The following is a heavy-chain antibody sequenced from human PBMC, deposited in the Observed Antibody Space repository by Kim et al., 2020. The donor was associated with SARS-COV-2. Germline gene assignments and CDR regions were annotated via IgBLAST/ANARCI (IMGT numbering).Heavy chain of an antibody. CDR1: GYTFANYG. CDR3: ARDVPAMAAHTMDV. V-gene: IGHV1-18*04. D-gene: IGHD5-18*01. CDR2: ISAYNGNT. J-gene: IGHJ6*02. Sequence: ASVKVSCKASGYTFANYGISWVRQAPGQGLEWMAWISAYNGNTVHKEEFQGRLTVTTDTSTSTAYMELRSLTSDDTAVYYCARDVPAMAAHTMDVWGQGTTVTVSS.